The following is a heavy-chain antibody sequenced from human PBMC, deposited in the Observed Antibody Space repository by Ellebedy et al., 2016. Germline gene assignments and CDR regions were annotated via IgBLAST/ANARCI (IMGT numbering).Heavy chain of an antibody. CDR2: ISAYNGNT. CDR3: AREEEAGYYDSSGYLAL. V-gene: IGHV1-18*01. J-gene: IGHJ4*02. D-gene: IGHD3-22*01. CDR1: GGTFSSYA. Sequence: ASVKVSXXASGGTFSSYAISWVRQAPGQGLEWMGWISAYNGNTNYAQKLQGRVTMTTDTSTSTAYMELRSLRSDDTAVYYCAREEEAGYYDSSGYLALWGQGTLVTVSS.